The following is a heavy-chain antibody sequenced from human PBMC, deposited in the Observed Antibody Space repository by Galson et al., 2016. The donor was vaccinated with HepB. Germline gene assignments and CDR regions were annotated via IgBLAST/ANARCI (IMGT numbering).Heavy chain of an antibody. CDR1: GFSLSNSGMC. J-gene: IGHJ6*02. Sequence: PALVKPTQTLTLTCTFSGFSLSNSGMCVSWIRQPPGKALEWLALIDWDEDKYYSTSLKTRLTISKDTSKNQVVLTMTNMDPVDTATYYCARMKNYYYGMDVWGQGTTVTVSS. CDR2: IDWDEDK. V-gene: IGHV2-70*01. CDR3: ARMKNYYYGMDV.